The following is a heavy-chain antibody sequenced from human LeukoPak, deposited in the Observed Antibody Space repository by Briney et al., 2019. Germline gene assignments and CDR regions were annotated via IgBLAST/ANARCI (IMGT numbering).Heavy chain of an antibody. CDR3: ARIAYYYDSSGYQNTDY. CDR1: GGTFSSYA. J-gene: IGHJ4*02. V-gene: IGHV1-69*13. D-gene: IGHD3-22*01. CDR2: IIPIFGTA. Sequence: SVKVSCKASGGTFSSYAISWVRQAPGQGLEWMGGIIPIFGTANYAQKFQGRVTITADESTSTAYMELSSPGSEDTAVYYCARIAYYYDSSGYQNTDYWGQGTLVTVSS.